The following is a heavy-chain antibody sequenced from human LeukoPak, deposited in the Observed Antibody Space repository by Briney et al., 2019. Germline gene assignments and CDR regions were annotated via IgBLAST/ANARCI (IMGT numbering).Heavy chain of an antibody. V-gene: IGHV4-59*12. J-gene: IGHJ5*02. Sequence: SETLSLTCTVSGGAISNYYWNWIRQPPGKGLEWIGYIYYSGTTNYNPSLKSRVAISVDASKNQFSLKLSSVTAADTAVYYCARVRTRGVRGVMRSSPPSWFDPWGQGTLVTVSS. CDR1: GGAISNYY. CDR3: ARVRTRGVRGVMRSSPPSWFDP. D-gene: IGHD3-10*01. CDR2: IYYSGTT.